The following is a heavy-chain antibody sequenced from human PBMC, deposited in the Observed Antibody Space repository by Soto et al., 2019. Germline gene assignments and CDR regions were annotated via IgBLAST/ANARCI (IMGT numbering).Heavy chain of an antibody. CDR2: ISSSSSTI. Sequence: PGGSLRLSCAASGFTFSSYSMNWVRQAPGKGLEWVSYISSSSSTIYYADSVKGRFTISRDNAKNSLYLQMNSLRDEDTAVYYCARDMSGSYYHLMDVWGQGTTVTVSS. CDR3: ARDMSGSYYHLMDV. D-gene: IGHD1-26*01. J-gene: IGHJ6*02. CDR1: GFTFSSYS. V-gene: IGHV3-48*02.